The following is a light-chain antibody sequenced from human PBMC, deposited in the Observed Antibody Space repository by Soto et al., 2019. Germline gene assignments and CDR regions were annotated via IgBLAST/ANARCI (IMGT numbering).Light chain of an antibody. CDR3: CSFAGSSDV. CDR2: EVT. CDR1: SSDVGGYNY. V-gene: IGLV2-8*01. Sequence: QSALTQPPSASGSPGQSVTISCTGTSSDVGGYNYVSWYQQHPGKAPKLMNYEVTKRPSGVSNRFSGSKSGNTASLTISGLQAEDEADYYCCSFAGSSDVFGTGTKLTVL. J-gene: IGLJ1*01.